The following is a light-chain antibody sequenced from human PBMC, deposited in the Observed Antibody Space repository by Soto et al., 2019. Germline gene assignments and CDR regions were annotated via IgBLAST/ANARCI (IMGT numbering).Light chain of an antibody. CDR1: QDINTY. V-gene: IGKV1-16*01. CDR3: QQYRAFPHT. Sequence: DIQMTQSPSSLSTFVGDRVTITCRASQDINTYLVWFQQKPGKAPKSLIHGASSLQSGVPSRFSGSGSGTDFTLTINRLQPEDFATYYCQQYRAFPHTFGQGTKLEI. CDR2: GAS. J-gene: IGKJ2*01.